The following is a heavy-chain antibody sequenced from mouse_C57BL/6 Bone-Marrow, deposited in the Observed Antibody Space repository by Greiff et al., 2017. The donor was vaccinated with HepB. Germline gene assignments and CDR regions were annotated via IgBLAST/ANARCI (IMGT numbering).Heavy chain of an antibody. CDR2: ISGGGSYT. J-gene: IGHJ3*01. D-gene: IGHD4-1*01. CDR3: ARYTNWEGFAY. V-gene: IGHV5-4*01. Sequence: EVQLVESGGGLVKPGGSLKLSCAASGFTFSSYAMSWVRQTPEKRLEWVATISGGGSYTYYPDNVKGRFTISKDNAKNNLYLQMSQLNSEETAMYYSARYTNWEGFAYWGQGTLVTVSA. CDR1: GFTFSSYA.